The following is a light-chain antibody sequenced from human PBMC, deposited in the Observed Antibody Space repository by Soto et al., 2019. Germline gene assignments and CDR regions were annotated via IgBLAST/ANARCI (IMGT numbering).Light chain of an antibody. CDR1: TXNIGSNY. V-gene: IGLV1-47*01. CDR2: RNN. Sequence: QSVLTQPHSASGTPGQGVTISCSGSTXNIGSNYVYWYQQLPGTAPKLLIYRNNQRPSGVPDRFSGSKSGTSASLAISGLRSDDEADYFCATWDDSLNGFYVFGTGTK. CDR3: ATWDDSLNGFYV. J-gene: IGLJ1*01.